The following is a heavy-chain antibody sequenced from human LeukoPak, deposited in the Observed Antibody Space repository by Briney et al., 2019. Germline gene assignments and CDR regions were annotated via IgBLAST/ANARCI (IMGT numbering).Heavy chain of an antibody. CDR2: VSYDGSDK. D-gene: IGHD5-24*01. CDR1: GFTFSSYG. CDR3: ARDPHGYNSYFDY. V-gene: IGHV3-30*03. J-gene: IGHJ4*02. Sequence: GGSLRLSCEASGFTFSSYGIHWVRQAPDKGLEWVAVVSYDGSDKYYADSVKGRFTISRDISRNTVHLQMDSLRAGDTAVYYCARDPHGYNSYFDYWGQGTLVTVSS.